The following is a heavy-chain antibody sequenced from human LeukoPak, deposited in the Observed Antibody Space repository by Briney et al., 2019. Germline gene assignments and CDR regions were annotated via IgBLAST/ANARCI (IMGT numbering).Heavy chain of an antibody. D-gene: IGHD5/OR15-5a*01. Sequence: GRSLRLSCAASGFTFDDYAMHWVRQAPGKGLEWVSGISWSSGSIGYADSVKGRFTISRDNAKNSLYLQMNSLRAEDTALYYCAKSEMSQIVLSAFDIWGQGTMVTVSS. J-gene: IGHJ3*02. V-gene: IGHV3-9*01. CDR1: GFTFDDYA. CDR2: ISWSSGSI. CDR3: AKSEMSQIVLSAFDI.